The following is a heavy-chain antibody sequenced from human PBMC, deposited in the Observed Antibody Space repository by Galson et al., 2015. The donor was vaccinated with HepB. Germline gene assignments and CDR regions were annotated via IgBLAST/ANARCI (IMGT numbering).Heavy chain of an antibody. J-gene: IGHJ6*02. CDR2: INTNTGNP. CDR3: ARVDITMIVVHYGMDV. D-gene: IGHD3-22*01. CDR1: GYTFTSYA. Sequence: SVKVSCKASGYTFTSYAMNWVRQAPGQGLEWMGWINTNTGNPTYAQGFTGRFVFSLDTSVSTAYLQISSLKAEDTAVYYCARVDITMIVVHYGMDVWGQGTTVTVSS. V-gene: IGHV7-4-1*02.